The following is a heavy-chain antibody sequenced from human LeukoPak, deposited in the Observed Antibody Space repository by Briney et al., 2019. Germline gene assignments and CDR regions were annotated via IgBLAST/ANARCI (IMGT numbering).Heavy chain of an antibody. V-gene: IGHV4-34*01. CDR1: GGSFSGYY. Sequence: PSETLSLTCAVYGGSFSGYYWSWIRQPPGKGLEWIGEINHSGSTNYNPSLKSRVTISVDTSKNQFSLKLSSVTAADTAVYCCAIRGGDILTGYSQFDYWGQGTLVTVSS. CDR3: AIRGGDILTGYSQFDY. D-gene: IGHD3-9*01. CDR2: INHSGST. J-gene: IGHJ4*02.